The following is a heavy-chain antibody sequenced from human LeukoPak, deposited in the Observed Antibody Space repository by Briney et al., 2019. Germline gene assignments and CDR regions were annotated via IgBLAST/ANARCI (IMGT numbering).Heavy chain of an antibody. CDR1: GYSITSGYY. CDR2: IYHSGST. Sequence: SETLSLTCTVSGYSITSGYYWGWIRQPPGKGLEWIGSIYHSGSTFYNPSLKSRVTISVDPSKNQFSLKVNSVTAADTVVYYCAREAGTVKAAYWYFDLWGRGTLVTVSS. J-gene: IGHJ2*01. V-gene: IGHV4-38-2*02. CDR3: AREAGTVKAAYWYFDL. D-gene: IGHD4-17*01.